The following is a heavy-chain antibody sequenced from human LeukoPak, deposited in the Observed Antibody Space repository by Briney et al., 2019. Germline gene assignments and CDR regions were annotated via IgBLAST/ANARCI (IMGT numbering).Heavy chain of an antibody. J-gene: IGHJ5*02. CDR1: GFTFSSYS. V-gene: IGHV3-48*04. CDR3: AKSSSWFLTWFDP. Sequence: PGGSLRLSCAASGFTFSSYSMNWVRQAPGKGLEWVSYISSSSSTIYYADSVKGRFTISRDNAKNSLYPQMNSLRAEDTAVYYCAKSSSWFLTWFDPWGQGTLVTVSS. CDR2: ISSSSSTI. D-gene: IGHD6-13*01.